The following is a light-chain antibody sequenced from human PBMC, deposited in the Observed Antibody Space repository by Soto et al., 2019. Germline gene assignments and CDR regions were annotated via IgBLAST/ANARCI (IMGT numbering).Light chain of an antibody. CDR1: RSVLYNSYNKNY. CDR3: QHYYTTPRT. CDR2: WAS. V-gene: IGKV4-1*01. J-gene: IGKJ2*01. Sequence: DIVMTQSPDSLAVSLGERATINCKSSRSVLYNSYNKNYLAWYQQKPGQPPKLLIYWASTRESGVPDRFSGSGSGTDFTLTISSLQAEDVAVYYCQHYYTTPRTFGQGTKLEIK.